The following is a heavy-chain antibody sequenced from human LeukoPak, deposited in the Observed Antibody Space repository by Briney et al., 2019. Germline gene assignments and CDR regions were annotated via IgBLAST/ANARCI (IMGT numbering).Heavy chain of an antibody. CDR1: RFTFSSYG. D-gene: IGHD6-19*01. V-gene: IGHV3-30*02. CDR2: IRYDGSNK. CDR3: AKGGEWLVSSAFYYYYMDV. Sequence: GGSLRLSCAASRFTFSSYGMHWVRQAPGKGLEWVAFIRYDGSNKYYADSVKGRSTISRDNSKNTLYLQMNSLRAEDTAVYYCAKGGEWLVSSAFYYYYMDVWGKGTTVTISS. J-gene: IGHJ6*03.